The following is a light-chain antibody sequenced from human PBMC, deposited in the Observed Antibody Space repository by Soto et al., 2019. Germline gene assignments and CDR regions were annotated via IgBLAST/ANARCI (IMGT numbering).Light chain of an antibody. V-gene: IGKV3-20*01. CDR1: QSVSSSY. J-gene: IGKJ1*01. CDR2: GAS. CDR3: QQYGSSPGT. Sequence: EIVLTQSPGTLSLSPGERATLSCRASQSVSSSYLAWYQQKPGQAPRLLIYGASSRATVIPDRFSGSVSGTDFTLTISILEPEDFAVYYCQQYGSSPGTFGQGTKVEIK.